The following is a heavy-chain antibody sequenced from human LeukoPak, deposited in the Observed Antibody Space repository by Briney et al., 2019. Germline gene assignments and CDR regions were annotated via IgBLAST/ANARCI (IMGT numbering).Heavy chain of an antibody. CDR2: IYYNGNT. Sequence: SETLSLTCTVSGGSISSGGYYWSWIRQHPGKGLEWIGYIYYNGNTYYNPSLKSRLTISGDTSENQFSLKLSSVTAADTAVYYCVRNFDSYNAFDIWGQGTMVTVSS. CDR1: GGSISSGGYY. V-gene: IGHV4-31*03. D-gene: IGHD3-22*01. J-gene: IGHJ3*02. CDR3: VRNFDSYNAFDI.